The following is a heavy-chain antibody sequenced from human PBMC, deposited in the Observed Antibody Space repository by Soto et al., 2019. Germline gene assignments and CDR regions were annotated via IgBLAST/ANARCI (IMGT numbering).Heavy chain of an antibody. CDR3: ARDMPCIAVAGNLAYI. J-gene: IGHJ3*02. CDR1: GYTFTSYY. CDR2: INPSGGST. D-gene: IGHD6-19*01. Sequence: QVQLVQSGAEVKKPGASVKVSCKASGYTFTSYYMHWVRQAPGQGLEWMGIINPSGGSTSYAQKFQGRVTMTRDTPTSTFFMELSSGRSEDTAVYYCARDMPCIAVAGNLAYIWGQGTMVSGSS. V-gene: IGHV1-46*03.